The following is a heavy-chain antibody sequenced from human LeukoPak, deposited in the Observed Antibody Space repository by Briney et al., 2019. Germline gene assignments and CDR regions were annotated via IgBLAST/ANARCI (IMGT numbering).Heavy chain of an antibody. CDR1: GFTFSSYA. CDR3: ARDRGSRGYYYPY. J-gene: IGHJ4*02. V-gene: IGHV3-30-3*01. CDR2: ISYDGSNK. D-gene: IGHD3-22*01. Sequence: PGGSLRLSCAASGFTFSSYAMHWVRQAPGKGLEWVAAISYDGSNKYYADSVKGRFTISRDNSKNTLYLQMNSLRAEDTAVYYCARDRGSRGYYYPYWGQGTLVTVSS.